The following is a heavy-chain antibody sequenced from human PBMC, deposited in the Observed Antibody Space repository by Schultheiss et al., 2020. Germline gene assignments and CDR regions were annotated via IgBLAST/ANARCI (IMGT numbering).Heavy chain of an antibody. CDR3: ARHAATAMRYRYFDY. CDR1: GDSISSGWY. D-gene: IGHD2-2*01. CDR2: IYYSGST. Sequence: SETLSLTCAGLGDSISSGWYWVWIRQPPGKGLEWIGSIYYSGSTYSNPSLKSRVTISADTSNNQFSLSLSSVTAADTAIYYCARHAATAMRYRYFDYWGQGRRVTVSS. V-gene: IGHV4-38-2*01. J-gene: IGHJ4*02.